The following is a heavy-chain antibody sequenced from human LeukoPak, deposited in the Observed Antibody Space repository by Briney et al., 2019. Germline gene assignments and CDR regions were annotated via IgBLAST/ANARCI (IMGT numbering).Heavy chain of an antibody. CDR3: ARYATGRYFDL. Sequence: PSETLSLTCPMSGDSIGSYCWSWIRQSPGQGLVWIAYIYYNGDTNYNPSFANRVTISVDTSKKQFSLNVTSVTAADTAVYYCARYATGRYFDLWGRGTLVTVSS. CDR1: GDSIGSYC. D-gene: IGHD2-2*01. J-gene: IGHJ2*01. CDR2: IYYNGDT. V-gene: IGHV4-59*01.